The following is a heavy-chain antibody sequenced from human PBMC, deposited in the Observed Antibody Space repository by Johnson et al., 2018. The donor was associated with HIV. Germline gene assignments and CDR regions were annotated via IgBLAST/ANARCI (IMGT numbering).Heavy chain of an antibody. CDR1: GFTFSSYG. D-gene: IGHD6-19*01. CDR2: ISFDGSNK. CDR3: AARIAVADDDAFDI. Sequence: QEQLVESGGRVVQPGRSLRLSCATSGFTFSSYGMHWVRQAPGKGLEWVAVISFDGSNKYYAESVKGRFTISRDNSKNTLYLQMNSLRAEDTAVYYCAARIAVADDDAFDIWGQGTMVTVSS. J-gene: IGHJ3*02. V-gene: IGHV3-30*03.